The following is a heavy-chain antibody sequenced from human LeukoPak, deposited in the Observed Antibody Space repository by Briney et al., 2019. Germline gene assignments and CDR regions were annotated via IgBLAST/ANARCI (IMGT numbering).Heavy chain of an antibody. J-gene: IGHJ4*02. V-gene: IGHV3-23*01. CDR2: ISGSGGST. CDR3: AKSPIPQQWLAPFDY. Sequence: PGGSLRLPCVTSGFTFSSYAMSWVRQAPGKGLEWVSAISGSGGSTYYADSVKGRFTISRDNSKNTLYLQMNSLRAEDTAVYYCAKSPIPQQWLAPFDYWGQGTLVTVSS. CDR1: GFTFSSYA. D-gene: IGHD6-19*01.